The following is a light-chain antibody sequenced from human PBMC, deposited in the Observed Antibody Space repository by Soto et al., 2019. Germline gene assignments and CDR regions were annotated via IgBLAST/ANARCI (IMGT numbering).Light chain of an antibody. J-gene: IGKJ4*01. CDR1: QSVSSSY. CDR3: QHYGSSPLT. V-gene: IGKV3-20*01. CDR2: GES. Sequence: EIVLTQYPGNLSLYPGERATLSCRASQSVSSSYLAWYQQKPGQAPRLLIYGESSRATGIPDRFSGSGYGRDFTLTISRMEPEDFAVYYCQHYGSSPLTCGGGTNVEFK.